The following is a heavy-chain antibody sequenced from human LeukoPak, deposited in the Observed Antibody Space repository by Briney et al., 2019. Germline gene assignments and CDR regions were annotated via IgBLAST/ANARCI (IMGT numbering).Heavy chain of an antibody. D-gene: IGHD4-17*01. J-gene: IGHJ4*02. CDR3: ARVTGYGDYGS. V-gene: IGHV4-61*10. Sequence: PSETLSLTCTVSGGSISSGSYYWSWIRQPAGKGLEWIGYIYYSGSTNYNPSLKSRVTISVDKSKNQFSLKLSSVTAADTAVYYCARVTGYGDYGSWGQGTLVTVSS. CDR2: IYYSGST. CDR1: GGSISSGSYY.